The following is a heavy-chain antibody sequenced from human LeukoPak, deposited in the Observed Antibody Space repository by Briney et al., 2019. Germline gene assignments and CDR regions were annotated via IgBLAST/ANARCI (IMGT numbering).Heavy chain of an antibody. CDR3: ARGGTQWWLFYDS. V-gene: IGHV3-53*01. CDR1: GLIASSHF. D-gene: IGHD3-22*01. J-gene: IGHJ5*01. CDR2: IYADGTT. Sequence: PGGSLRLSCVASGLIASSHFMRWVRQAPGKGLEWVSVIYADGTTYYADSVKGRFTFSRNNSKNTLFLQMASLRTEDTAVDYCARGGTQWWLFYDSWGQGTLVTVSS.